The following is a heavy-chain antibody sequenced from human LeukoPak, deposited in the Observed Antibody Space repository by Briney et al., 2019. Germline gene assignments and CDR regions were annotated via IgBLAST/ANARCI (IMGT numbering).Heavy chain of an antibody. J-gene: IGHJ4*02. CDR2: ISSSSSTI. V-gene: IGHV3-48*01. CDR1: GFTFSSYS. D-gene: IGHD7-27*01. CDR3: ARAQTGEVDY. Sequence: GGSLRLSCAASGFTFSSYSMNWVRQAPGKGLEWVSYISSSSSTIYYADSVKGRFAISRDNAKNSLYLQMNSLRGEDTAVYYCARAQTGEVDYWGQGTLVTVSS.